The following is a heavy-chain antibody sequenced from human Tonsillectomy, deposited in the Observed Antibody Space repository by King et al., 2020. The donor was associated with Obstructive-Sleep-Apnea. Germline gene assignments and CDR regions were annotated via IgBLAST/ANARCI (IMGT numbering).Heavy chain of an antibody. CDR1: GFIFSSYD. CDR3: AKESYGSGGFDP. CDR2: ISYDGSNE. V-gene: IGHV3-30*18. J-gene: IGHJ5*02. D-gene: IGHD3-10*01. Sequence: VQLVESGGGVVQPGGSLRLSCAASGFIFSSYDMHWVRQAPGKGLEWMGVISYDGSNESYAESVKGRFTISRDNAKNTLYLQMNSLSTDDTAVYYCAKESYGSGGFDPWGQGTVVTVSS.